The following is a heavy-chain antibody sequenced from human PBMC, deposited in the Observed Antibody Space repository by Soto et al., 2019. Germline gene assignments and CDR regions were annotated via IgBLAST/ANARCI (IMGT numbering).Heavy chain of an antibody. V-gene: IGHV3-23*01. J-gene: IGHJ3*02. CDR2: ITADGGGT. CDR3: AKLRGPLVSDFLFDI. CDR1: GFTFSSYI. Sequence: PGGSLRLSCTASGFTFSSYIMNWVRQAPGKGLEWISTITADGGGTFYADSVKGRFTISRDNSKNTLYLQMNSLRAEDTAVYYCAKLRGPLVSDFLFDIWGQGTMVTVSS. D-gene: IGHD1-26*01.